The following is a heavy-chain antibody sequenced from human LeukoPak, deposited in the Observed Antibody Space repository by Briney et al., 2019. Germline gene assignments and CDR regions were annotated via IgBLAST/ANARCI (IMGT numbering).Heavy chain of an antibody. CDR3: ARGPSGYHNT. CDR2: IYSGGST. CDR1: EFSFCSNY. Sequence: PGGSLRLSCAASEFSFCSNYMTWVRQAPGKGLEWDSLIYSGGSTYYSDSVKGRFTISRDNSKNTLYLQMNSLRAEDTAVYHCARGPSGYHNTGGQGTLVTVSS. V-gene: IGHV3-66*01. D-gene: IGHD5-12*01. J-gene: IGHJ4*02.